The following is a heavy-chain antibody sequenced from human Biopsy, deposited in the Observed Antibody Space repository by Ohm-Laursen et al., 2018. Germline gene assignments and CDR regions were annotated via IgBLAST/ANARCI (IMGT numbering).Heavy chain of an antibody. CDR1: GGPSSNYA. J-gene: IGHJ4*02. V-gene: IGHV1-69*04. Sequence: SSVKVSCKPSGGPSSNYAFSWVRQAPGQGLEWVGRIVPILGHLNYAQRFQGRVSITADKSTTYVYMELSRLTSGDTAVYYCAADADGYYTEFDYWGPGTLVTVPS. CDR3: AADADGYYTEFDY. CDR2: IVPILGHL. D-gene: IGHD3-3*01.